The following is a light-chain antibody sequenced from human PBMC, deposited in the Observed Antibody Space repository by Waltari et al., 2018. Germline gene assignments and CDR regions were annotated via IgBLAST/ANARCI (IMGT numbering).Light chain of an antibody. CDR2: VNSDGSH. J-gene: IGLJ3*02. CDR1: SGPSTNV. CDR3: QTGGHGTWV. V-gene: IGLV4-69*01. Sequence: QLVLTQSPSASASLGASVKLTGTLSSGPSTNVVACPHQQPEKGPRYLMKVNSDGSHSKGDDIPDRFSGSSSGAERYLTISSLQSEDEADYYCQTGGHGTWVFGGGTKLTVL.